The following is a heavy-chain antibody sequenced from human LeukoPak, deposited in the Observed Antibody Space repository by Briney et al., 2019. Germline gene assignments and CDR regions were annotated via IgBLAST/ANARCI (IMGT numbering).Heavy chain of an antibody. Sequence: GGSLRLSCAASGFTFSSYEMNWVRQAPGKGLEWVSYISSSGSTIYYADSVKGRFTISRDNAKNSLYLQMNSLRAEDTAVYYCARVSTCYYGSGSPNWFDPWGQGTLVTVSS. J-gene: IGHJ5*02. D-gene: IGHD3-10*01. CDR2: ISSSGSTI. CDR1: GFTFSSYE. CDR3: ARVSTCYYGSGSPNWFDP. V-gene: IGHV3-48*03.